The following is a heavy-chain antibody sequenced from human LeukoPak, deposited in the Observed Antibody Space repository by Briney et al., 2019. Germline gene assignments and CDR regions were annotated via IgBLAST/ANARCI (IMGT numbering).Heavy chain of an antibody. CDR2: VSAYNGDT. D-gene: IGHD6-13*01. CDR1: GYTFTNYA. CDR3: ARFSLGAAAAGFDP. Sequence: GASVKVSCKASGYTFTNYAISWVRQAPGQGLEWMGWVSAYNGDTRYAQNFQGRLTMTTETSTSTAYMELRSLRSDDTAMYHCARFSLGAAAAGFDPWGQGTLVTVSS. J-gene: IGHJ5*02. V-gene: IGHV1-18*01.